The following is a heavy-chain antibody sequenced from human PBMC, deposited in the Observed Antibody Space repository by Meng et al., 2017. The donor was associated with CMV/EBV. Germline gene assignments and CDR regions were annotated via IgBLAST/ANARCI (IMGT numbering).Heavy chain of an antibody. CDR2: IIPILGIA. V-gene: IGHV1-69*10. J-gene: IGHJ5*02. Sequence: SVKVSCKASGSTFSSYAISWVRQAPGQGLEWMGGIIPILGIANYAQKFQGRVTITANKSTSTAYMELSSLRSEDTAVYYCASTRVVVPAAIFSLRGRRGWFDPWGQGTLVTVSS. D-gene: IGHD2-2*01. CDR1: GSTFSSYA. CDR3: ASTRVVVPAAIFSLRGRRGWFDP.